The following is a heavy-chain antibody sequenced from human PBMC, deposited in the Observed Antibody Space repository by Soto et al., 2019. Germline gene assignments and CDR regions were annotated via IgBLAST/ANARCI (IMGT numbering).Heavy chain of an antibody. Sequence: VQLVESGGDLVQPGGSLRLSCAASGLSFNFYWMSWVRQAPGKGLEWVANIRPDGGEKHYVDSVKGRFIFSRDNAKSSVSLQMNNLRVDDTAVYYCATSRRYSYEYWGQGTLVTVSS. CDR2: IRPDGGEK. CDR1: GLSFNFYW. CDR3: ATSRRYSYEY. J-gene: IGHJ4*02. D-gene: IGHD5-18*01. V-gene: IGHV3-7*05.